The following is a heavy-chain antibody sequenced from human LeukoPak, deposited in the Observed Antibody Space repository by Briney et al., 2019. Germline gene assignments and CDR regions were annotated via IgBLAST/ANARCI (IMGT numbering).Heavy chain of an antibody. J-gene: IGHJ4*02. Sequence: PGGSLRLSCAVSGFTFSAYDTYGVPQATGKGLEWVSAISTTDDTYYPGSVKGRFTISRENAKSSLYLQMNSLRAEDTAVYYCARGRSGSYFDFWGQGTLVAVSS. V-gene: IGHV3-13*04. CDR1: GFTFSAYD. CDR3: ARGRSGSYFDF. CDR2: ISTTDDT. D-gene: IGHD1-14*01.